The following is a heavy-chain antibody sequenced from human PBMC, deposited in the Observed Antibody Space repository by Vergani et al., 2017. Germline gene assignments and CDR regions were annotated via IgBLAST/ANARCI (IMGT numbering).Heavy chain of an antibody. Sequence: QVQLVQSGDEVKKPGASLRVSCKASGYTLGNYGISWVRQAPGQGLEGMGWSRGSRGNAYHAQKFQGRITITTETSTNTAYMDLRSLRADDTATYYCTTMGRSGRCPDYHYYMDVWGKGTTVTVSS. D-gene: IGHD1-26*01. CDR3: TTMGRSGRCPDYHYYMDV. CDR1: GYTLGNYG. V-gene: IGHV1-18*01. J-gene: IGHJ6*03. CDR2: SRGSRGNA.